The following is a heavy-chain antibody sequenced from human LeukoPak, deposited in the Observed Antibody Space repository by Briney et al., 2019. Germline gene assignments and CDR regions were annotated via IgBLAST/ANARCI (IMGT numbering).Heavy chain of an antibody. D-gene: IGHD4-17*01. CDR2: IYYSGST. V-gene: IGHV4-30-4*08. CDR1: GVSMSSGAFY. J-gene: IGHJ3*02. Sequence: KPSETLSLTCTVSGVSMSSGAFYWSWIRQHPGKGLEWIGNIYYSGSTYYNPSLKSRVTISVDRSKNQFSLKLTSVTAADTAVYYCARAFPFDDYGDPDAFDIWGQGTMVTVSS. CDR3: ARAFPFDDYGDPDAFDI.